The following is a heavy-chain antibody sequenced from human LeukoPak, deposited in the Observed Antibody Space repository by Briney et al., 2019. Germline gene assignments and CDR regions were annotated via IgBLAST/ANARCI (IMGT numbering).Heavy chain of an antibody. CDR2: IWYDGSNR. D-gene: IGHD3-16*01. J-gene: IGHJ4*02. Sequence: GGSLRLSCAASGFIFSYYGMHWVRQAPGKGREWVAVIWYDGSNRYYADSLKGRFTISRDNSKNTLNLQMNSLTADDTAVYYCARDPLGVLSYFDYWGQGTLVTVS. CDR1: GFIFSYYG. CDR3: ARDPLGVLSYFDY. V-gene: IGHV3-33*01.